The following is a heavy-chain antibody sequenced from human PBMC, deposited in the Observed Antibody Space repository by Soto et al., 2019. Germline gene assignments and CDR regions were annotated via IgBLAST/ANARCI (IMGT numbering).Heavy chain of an antibody. CDR3: GTRARADYYDMDV. D-gene: IGHD6-6*01. Sequence: EVQLVESGGGLAQPGGSLRLSCAASGFTLSSDAMDWVRQAPGKGLEYVSGISSNGIGTYYANSVKSRFTISRDNSKNTVYLQMDILRAEDIAAYYCGTRARADYYDMDVWGEVTTVTVS. CDR1: GFTLSSDA. CDR2: ISSNGIGT. J-gene: IGHJ6*03. V-gene: IGHV3-64*01.